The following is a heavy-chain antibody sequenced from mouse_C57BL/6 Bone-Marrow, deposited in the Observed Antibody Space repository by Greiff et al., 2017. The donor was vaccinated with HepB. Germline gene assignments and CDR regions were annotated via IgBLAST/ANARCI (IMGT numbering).Heavy chain of an antibody. CDR2: IDPENGDT. V-gene: IGHV14-4*01. CDR1: GFNIKDDY. J-gene: IGHJ2*01. Sequence: EVQLQQSGAELVRPGASVKLSCTASGFNIKDDYMHWVKQRPEQGLEWIGWIDPENGDTEYASKFQGKATITADTSSNTAYLQLSSLTSEDTAVYYCTLYYYGSARYYFDYWGQGTTLTVSS. D-gene: IGHD1-1*01. CDR3: TLYYYGSARYYFDY.